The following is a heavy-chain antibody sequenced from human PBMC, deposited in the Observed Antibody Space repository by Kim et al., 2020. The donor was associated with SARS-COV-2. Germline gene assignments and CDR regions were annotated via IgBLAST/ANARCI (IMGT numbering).Heavy chain of an antibody. D-gene: IGHD5-18*01. CDR1: GFTFSSYA. CDR2: ISSGGTT. CDR3: AKTMRIQLWSDAFDI. Sequence: GGSLRLSCAASGFTFSSYAMSWVRQAPGKGLAWVSGISSGGTTNYADSVKGRFTISRDNSKNTLYLQLNSLRAEDTAVYYCAKTMRIQLWSDAFDIWGQG. V-gene: IGHV3-23*01. J-gene: IGHJ3*02.